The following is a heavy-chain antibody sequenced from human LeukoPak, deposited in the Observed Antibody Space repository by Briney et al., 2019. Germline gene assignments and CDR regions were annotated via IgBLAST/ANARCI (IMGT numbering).Heavy chain of an antibody. Sequence: SETLSLTCTVSGGSISSYYWSWIRQPPGKGLEWIGYIYYSGSTNYNPSLKSRVTISVDTSKNQFSLRLSSVTAADTAVYYCATTNVLLWFGELSKTAYFDYWGQGTLVTVSS. D-gene: IGHD3-10*01. V-gene: IGHV4-59*12. CDR3: ATTNVLLWFGELSKTAYFDY. CDR1: GGSISSYY. CDR2: IYYSGST. J-gene: IGHJ4*02.